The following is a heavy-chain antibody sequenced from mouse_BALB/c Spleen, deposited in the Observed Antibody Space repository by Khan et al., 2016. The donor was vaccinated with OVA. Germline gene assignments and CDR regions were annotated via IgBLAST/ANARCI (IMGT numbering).Heavy chain of an antibody. CDR3: ARAYYRYYGYYAIDY. D-gene: IGHD2-14*01. Sequence: QVQLKESGPGPVAPSQSLSITCTVSGFSLSRYNIHWIRQPPGKGLEWLGMIWGGGGTDYNSTLKSRLSIRQDTSKSQVFLKMNSLQTDDTAMYYCARAYYRYYGYYAIDYWGQGTSGTVSS. CDR1: GFSLSRYN. CDR2: IWGGGGT. J-gene: IGHJ4*01. V-gene: IGHV2-6-4*01.